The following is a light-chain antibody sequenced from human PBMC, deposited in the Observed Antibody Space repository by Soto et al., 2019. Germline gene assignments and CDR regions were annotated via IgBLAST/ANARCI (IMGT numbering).Light chain of an antibody. CDR1: SSDVGDYNY. J-gene: IGLJ1*01. Sequence: QSVPTQPPSASGSPGQSVTISCTGTSSDVGDYNYVSWYQQHPGKAPKLMIYEVSKRPSGVPDRFSGSKSGNTASLTVSGLQAEDEADYYCSSYAGSLYVFGTGTKLTVL. CDR3: SSYAGSLYV. CDR2: EVS. V-gene: IGLV2-8*01.